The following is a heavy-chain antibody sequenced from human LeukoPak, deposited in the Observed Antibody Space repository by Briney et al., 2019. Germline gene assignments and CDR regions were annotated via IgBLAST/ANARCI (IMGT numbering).Heavy chain of an antibody. CDR2: MYYRGNT. D-gene: IGHD1-7*01. Sequence: SETLSLTCSVSGYAISSGYYWSWIRQPPGKGLEWVGHMYYRGNTFYIPSLKSRVTISVDTSKNQFSLKLRSVTAADTAVYYCARLYGNYQNYFDYWGQGTLVTVSS. V-gene: IGHV4-38-2*02. J-gene: IGHJ4*02. CDR1: GYAISSGYY. CDR3: ARLYGNYQNYFDY.